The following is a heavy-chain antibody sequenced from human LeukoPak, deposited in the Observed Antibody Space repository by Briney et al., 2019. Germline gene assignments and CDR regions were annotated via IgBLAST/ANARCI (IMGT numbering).Heavy chain of an antibody. J-gene: IGHJ4*02. V-gene: IGHV1-2*04. CDR3: ARGGVVSGSGSHYFDPDLDY. D-gene: IGHD3-10*01. CDR1: GYTFTGYY. Sequence: GASVKVSCKASGYTFTGYYMHWVRQAPGQGLEWMGWINPNSGGTNYAQKFQGWVTMTRDTSISTAYMELSRLRSDDTAVYYCARGGVVSGSGSHYFDPDLDYWGQGTLVTVSS. CDR2: INPNSGGT.